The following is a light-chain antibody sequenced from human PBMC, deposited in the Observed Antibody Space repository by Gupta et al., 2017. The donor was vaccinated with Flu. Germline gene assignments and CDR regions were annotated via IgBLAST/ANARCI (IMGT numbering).Light chain of an antibody. CDR2: EVN. V-gene: IGLV2-14*01. CDR3: TSYTTTTSVI. CDR1: SSDVGAYNY. Sequence: QSALTQPASVSGSPGPSITISCTGTSSDVGAYNYVSWYQHHPGKAPKLLIYEVNNRPSGVSDRFSGSKSGNTASLAVSGLQDEDEADYYCTSYTTTTSVIFGGGTKLTVL. J-gene: IGLJ2*01.